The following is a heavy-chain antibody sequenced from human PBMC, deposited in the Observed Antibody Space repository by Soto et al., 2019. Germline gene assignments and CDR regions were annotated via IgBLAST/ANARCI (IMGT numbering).Heavy chain of an antibody. J-gene: IGHJ4*02. D-gene: IGHD3-3*01. CDR2: ISNSGST. CDR3: ARHLRLDATSYDFWSGYLFDY. CDR1: GASITTFH. V-gene: IGHV4-59*08. Sequence: SETLSLTCTVSGASITTFHWSWIRQPPGKGLEWLGFISNSGSTNYNPSLKSRVYISVDTSRNQFSLKLTSVTAADTALYYFARHLRLDATSYDFWSGYLFDYWGQGALVTVSS.